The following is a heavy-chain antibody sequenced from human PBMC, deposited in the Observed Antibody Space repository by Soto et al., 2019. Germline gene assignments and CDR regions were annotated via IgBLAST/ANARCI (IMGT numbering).Heavy chain of an antibody. CDR2: ISGSGDRT. Sequence: EVQLLESGGGLVQPGGSLRLSCAASGFTFSSYAKTWVRQAPGKGLEWVSVISGSGDRTYYADSVKGRFTISRDNSKNTLYLQMNSLRAEDTAVYYCASGRGRYFYYGMDVWGQGTTVTVSS. J-gene: IGHJ6*02. V-gene: IGHV3-23*01. CDR3: ASGRGRYFYYGMDV. D-gene: IGHD1-26*01. CDR1: GFTFSSYA.